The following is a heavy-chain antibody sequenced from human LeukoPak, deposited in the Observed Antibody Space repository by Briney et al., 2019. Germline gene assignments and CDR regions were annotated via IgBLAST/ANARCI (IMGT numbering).Heavy chain of an antibody. Sequence: GGSLRLSCAASGFTFSSYWMHWVRQAPGKGLVWVSRISPDGSTTGHADSVKGRFTTSRDNAKNTLFLQMNSLRAEDTAVYYCTRDFDFSSAVWGQGTLVTVSS. D-gene: IGHD3-3*01. CDR2: ISPDGSTT. CDR1: GFTFSSYW. CDR3: TRDFDFSSAV. J-gene: IGHJ4*02. V-gene: IGHV3-74*01.